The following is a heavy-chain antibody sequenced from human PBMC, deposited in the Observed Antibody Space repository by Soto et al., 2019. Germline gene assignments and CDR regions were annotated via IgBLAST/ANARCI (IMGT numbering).Heavy chain of an antibody. CDR2: ISWNSGSI. CDR3: AKYDSYGMDV. J-gene: IGHJ6*02. CDR1: GFTFDDYA. V-gene: IGHV3-9*03. Sequence: EVQLVESGGGLVQPGRSLRLSCAASGFTFDDYAMHWVRQAPGKGLEWVSGISWNSGSIGYADSVKGRFTISRDNAKNSLYLQMNSLRAEDMALYYCAKYDSYGMDVWGQGTTVTVSS.